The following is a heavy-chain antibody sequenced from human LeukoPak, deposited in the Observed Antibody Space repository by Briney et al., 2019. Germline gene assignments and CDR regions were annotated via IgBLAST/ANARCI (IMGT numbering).Heavy chain of an antibody. J-gene: IGHJ4*02. D-gene: IGHD2/OR15-2a*01. CDR3: AKDPHPRRSTTITMDY. CDR1: GFTFRDYA. Sequence: GGSLRLSCAASGFTFRDYAMSWVRQAPGRGLEWVSVISGTGSGDSTYYADSVKGRFTISRDDSKNTLYLQMNSLRAEDTAVYFCAKDPHPRRSTTITMDYWGQGTLVTVSS. CDR2: ISGTGSGDST. V-gene: IGHV3-23*01.